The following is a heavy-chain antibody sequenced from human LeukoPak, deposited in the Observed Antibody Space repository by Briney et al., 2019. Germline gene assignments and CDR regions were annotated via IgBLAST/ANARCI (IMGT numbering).Heavy chain of an antibody. CDR2: IYHSGNT. Sequence: SETLSLTCAVSGGSISSGGYSWSWIRQSPGKGLEWIGYIYHSGNTYYSPSLKSRVTISVDRSKNQFSLKLSSVTAADTAVYYCAGEMATMNFDYWGQGTLVTVSS. V-gene: IGHV4-30-2*06. CDR1: GGSISSGGYS. J-gene: IGHJ4*02. CDR3: AGEMATMNFDY. D-gene: IGHD5-24*01.